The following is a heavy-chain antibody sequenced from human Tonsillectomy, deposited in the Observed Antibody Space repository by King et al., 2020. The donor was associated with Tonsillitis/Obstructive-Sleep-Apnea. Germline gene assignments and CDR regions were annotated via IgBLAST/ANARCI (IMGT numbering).Heavy chain of an antibody. J-gene: IGHJ3*02. CDR2: IYPGDSDT. CDR1: GYTFTSYW. D-gene: IGHD5-12*01. Sequence: VQLVESGAEVKKPGESLKVSCKGSGYTFTSYWIGWVRQMPGQGLEWMGIIYPGDSDTRYSPSFQGQVTITPDTSTSTAYLQRSSLKASDTAMYYCARPRRVDTIDDFDIWGQGTMVTVSS. V-gene: IGHV5-51*01. CDR3: ARPRRVDTIDDFDI.